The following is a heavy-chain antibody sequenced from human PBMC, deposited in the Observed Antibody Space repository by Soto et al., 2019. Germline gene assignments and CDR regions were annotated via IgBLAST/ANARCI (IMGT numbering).Heavy chain of an antibody. CDR3: AKVGVGFPDDCGMDV. J-gene: IGHJ6*02. V-gene: IGHV3-23*01. CDR1: GFTFSSYA. CDR2: ISGSGGST. D-gene: IGHD2-15*01. Sequence: PGESLKISCAASGFTFSSYAMSWVRQAPGKGLEWVSAISGSGGSTYYADSVKGRFTISRDNSKNTLYLQMNSLRAEDTAVYYCAKVGVGFPDDCGMDVWGQGTTVTVSS.